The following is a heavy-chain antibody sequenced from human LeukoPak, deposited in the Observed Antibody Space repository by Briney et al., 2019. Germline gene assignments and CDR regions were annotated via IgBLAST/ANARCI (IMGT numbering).Heavy chain of an antibody. CDR2: INPDSGGT. CDR3: ARSGARYYDYNWGNYRQKDAFDV. CDR1: GYTFTGYY. V-gene: IGHV1-2*02. Sequence: ASVKVSCKASGYTFTGYYMHWVRQAPGQGLEWMGWINPDSGGTNYAQKFQDRVTMTRDTSISTAYMELSSLRSDDTAVYYCARSGARYYDYNWGNYRQKDAFDVWGQGTFVTVSS. J-gene: IGHJ3*01. D-gene: IGHD3-16*02.